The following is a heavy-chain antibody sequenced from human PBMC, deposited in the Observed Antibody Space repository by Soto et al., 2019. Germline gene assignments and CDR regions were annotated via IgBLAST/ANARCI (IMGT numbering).Heavy chain of an antibody. J-gene: IGHJ4*02. CDR2: ISPMFGAA. V-gene: IGHV1-69*19. CDR1: GGTFNTYA. Sequence: QVQLVQSGAEMKKPGSSVKVSCQSSGGTFNTYAMNWVRQAPGQGPEWMGDISPMFGAANYAPKFQGRVTITADESTGTSYMQLSSLTSEDTALYFWAREVQVHTPAFGYWGQGTLVTVSS. CDR3: AREVQVHTPAFGY. D-gene: IGHD3-10*01.